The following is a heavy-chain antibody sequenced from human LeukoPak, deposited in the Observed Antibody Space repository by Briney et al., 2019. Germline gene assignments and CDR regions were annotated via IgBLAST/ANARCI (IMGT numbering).Heavy chain of an antibody. D-gene: IGHD3-16*01. CDR1: GYTFTTYG. J-gene: IGHJ5*02. Sequence: ASVKVSCKASGYTFTTYGIGWVRQAPVQGLEWMGWISGYNGNTNYAQKFQGRVTMTTDTSTSTAYMELRSLRSDDTAVYYCARTSHESVLYWSDPWGQGTLVNVSS. CDR3: ARTSHESVLYWSDP. V-gene: IGHV1-18*01. CDR2: ISGYNGNT.